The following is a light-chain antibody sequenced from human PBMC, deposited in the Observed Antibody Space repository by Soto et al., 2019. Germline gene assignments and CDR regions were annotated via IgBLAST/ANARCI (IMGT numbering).Light chain of an antibody. Sequence: QSALTQPRSVSGSPGQSDTISCTGTSSDVGAYNYVSWYQQHPGKAPKLMIYDVIKRPSGVPDRFSGSKSGNSAPLTISGLQAEDEADYFCCSYAGSYTYVFGTGTKVTVL. V-gene: IGLV2-11*01. CDR1: SSDVGAYNY. CDR3: CSYAGSYTYV. J-gene: IGLJ1*01. CDR2: DVI.